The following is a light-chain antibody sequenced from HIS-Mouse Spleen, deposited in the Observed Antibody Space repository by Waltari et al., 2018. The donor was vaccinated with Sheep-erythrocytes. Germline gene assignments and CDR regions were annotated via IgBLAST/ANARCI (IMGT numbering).Light chain of an antibody. V-gene: IGLV1-44*01. CDR1: SSNIGSNT. CDR2: SNN. J-gene: IGLJ3*02. Sequence: GQRVTSSCSGSSSNIGSNTVNWYQRLPGTAPKLLIYSNNQRPSGVPDRFSGSKSGTSASLAISGLQSEDEADYYCCSYAGSSTPWVFGGGTKLTVL. CDR3: CSYAGSSTPWV.